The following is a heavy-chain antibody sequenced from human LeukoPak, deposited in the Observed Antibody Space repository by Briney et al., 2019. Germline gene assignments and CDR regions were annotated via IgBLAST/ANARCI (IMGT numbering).Heavy chain of an antibody. Sequence: SQTLSLACAISGDSVSSNSAAWNWIRQSPSRGLEWLGRTYYRSKWYNDYAVSVKSRITINPDTSKNQFSLQLNSVTPEDTAVYYCARDRHSSSWYPNWFDPWGQGTLVTVSS. J-gene: IGHJ5*02. CDR2: TYYRSKWYN. V-gene: IGHV6-1*01. CDR3: ARDRHSSSWYPNWFDP. CDR1: GDSVSSNSAA. D-gene: IGHD6-13*01.